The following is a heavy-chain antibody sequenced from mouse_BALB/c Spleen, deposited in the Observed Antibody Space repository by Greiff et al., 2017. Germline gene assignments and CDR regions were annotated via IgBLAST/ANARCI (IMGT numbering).Heavy chain of an antibody. CDR3: ARGEGNYLSWFAY. CDR1: GYTFTDYN. J-gene: IGHJ3*01. V-gene: IGHV1S29*02. D-gene: IGHD2-1*01. Sequence: VQLKQSGPELVKPGASVKISCKASGYTFTDYNMHWVKQSHGKSLEWIGYIYPYNGGTGYNQKFKSKATLTVDNSSSTAYMELRSLTSEDSAVYYCARGEGNYLSWFAYWGQGTLVTVSA. CDR2: IYPYNGGT.